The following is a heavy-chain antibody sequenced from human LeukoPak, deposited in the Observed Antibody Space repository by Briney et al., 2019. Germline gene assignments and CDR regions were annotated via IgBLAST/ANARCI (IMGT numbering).Heavy chain of an antibody. CDR1: GFTFSSYG. J-gene: IGHJ3*02. Sequence: PGRSLRLSCAASGFTFSSYGMHWVRQAPGKGLEWVAVIWYDGTNTYYADSAKGRFTISRDNSKNTLYLQMNSLRAEDTAVYYCARDFCSGGSCYPDAFDIGGQGTMVTVSA. CDR2: IWYDGTNT. V-gene: IGHV3-33*01. CDR3: ARDFCSGGSCYPDAFDI. D-gene: IGHD2-15*01.